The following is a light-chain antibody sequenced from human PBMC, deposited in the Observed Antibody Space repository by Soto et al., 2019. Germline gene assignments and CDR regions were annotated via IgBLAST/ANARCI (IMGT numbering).Light chain of an antibody. J-gene: IGKJ2*01. Sequence: DIQMTQSPSSLSASVGDRVTITCRASQSISSYLNWYQQKPGKAPKLLIYAASSLQSGVPSRFSGSGSGTDSTLTISSLQPEDFATYYCQQSYSTLVTFGQGTKVDIK. CDR1: QSISSY. CDR3: QQSYSTLVT. CDR2: AAS. V-gene: IGKV1-39*01.